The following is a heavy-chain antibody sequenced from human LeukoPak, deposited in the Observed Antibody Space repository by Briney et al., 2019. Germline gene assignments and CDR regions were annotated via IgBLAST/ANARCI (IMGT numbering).Heavy chain of an antibody. CDR3: AQSVDFLTGLAFDL. CDR2: RYHSGST. CDR1: GGSISSRSYY. Sequence: PSETLSLTCSVSGGSISSRSYYWGWIRQPPGKGLEWIGSRYHSGSTYYNPSHNSRVTISLDTSKNQFSLKVNSVTAADTAVYYCAQSVDFLTGLAFDLWGQGTMVTVSS. V-gene: IGHV4-39*07. D-gene: IGHD3-9*01. J-gene: IGHJ3*01.